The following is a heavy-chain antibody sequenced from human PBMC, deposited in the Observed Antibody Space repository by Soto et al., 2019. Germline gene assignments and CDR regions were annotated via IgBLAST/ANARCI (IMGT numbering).Heavy chain of an antibody. D-gene: IGHD1-1*01. CDR1: GYTFTDFY. CDR2: INPNSGAT. Sequence: QVQLIQSGAKVQKPGASVKVSCEASGYTFTDFYLHWVRQAPGQGLEWVGWINPNSGATHYAQKFQGTVTLTRDTSISTAYMELTGLRSGDTAIFYCARKTNFLVWGRQLSQHFDYWGQGTLVTVSS. J-gene: IGHJ4*02. CDR3: ARKTNFLVWGRQLSQHFDY. V-gene: IGHV1-2*02.